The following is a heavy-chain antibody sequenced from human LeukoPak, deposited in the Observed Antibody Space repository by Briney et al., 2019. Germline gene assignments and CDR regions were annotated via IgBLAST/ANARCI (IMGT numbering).Heavy chain of an antibody. CDR3: AKNKLPFGELAYYFDY. D-gene: IGHD3-10*01. J-gene: IGHJ4*02. CDR1: GYTLTGYY. Sequence: ASVKVSCKSSGYTLTGYYIHWVRQAPGQGLEWMGWINPTSGGTNYAEKFQGRLTMTRDTSINTAYMELSRLKSDDTAVYYCAKNKLPFGELAYYFDYWGQGTLVTVSS. CDR2: INPTSGGT. V-gene: IGHV1-2*02.